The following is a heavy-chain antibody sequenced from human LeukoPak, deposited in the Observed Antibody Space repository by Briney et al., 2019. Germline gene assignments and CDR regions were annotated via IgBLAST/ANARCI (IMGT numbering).Heavy chain of an antibody. CDR1: GDSVSSNSAA. CDR2: TYYRSKWYH. CDR3: AAGGAEVVRGVIISNYYYYMDV. V-gene: IGHV6-1*01. Sequence: SQTLSLTCAISGDSVSSNSAAWNWIRQSPSRGLEWLGRTYYRSKWYHDYAVSVKSRIIINPDTSKNQFSLQLNSVTPEDTAVYYCAAGGAEVVRGVIISNYYYYMDVWGKGTTVTISS. D-gene: IGHD3-10*01. J-gene: IGHJ6*03.